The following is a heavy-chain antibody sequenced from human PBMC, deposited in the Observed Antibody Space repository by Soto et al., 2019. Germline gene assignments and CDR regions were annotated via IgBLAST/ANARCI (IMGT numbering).Heavy chain of an antibody. V-gene: IGHV1-69*13. Sequence: SVKVSCTASGGTFSIYGFSWVLQAPGQGPEWIGGIIPILTTPNYAQKFQGRVTIVADESTTTVYMELSSLKFEDTAVYYCATSVGIAPTGEDGMDVWGKGNSVTVSS. CDR2: IIPILTTP. J-gene: IGHJ6*04. D-gene: IGHD6-13*01. CDR3: ATSVGIAPTGEDGMDV. CDR1: GGTFSIYG.